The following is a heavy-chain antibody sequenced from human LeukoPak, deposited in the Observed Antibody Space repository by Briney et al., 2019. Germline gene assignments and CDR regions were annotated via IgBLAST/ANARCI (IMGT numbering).Heavy chain of an antibody. Sequence: PGGSLRLSCAASVFTFSSYGMHWVRQAPGKGLEWVAFIRYDGSNKYYADSVKGRFTISSDNSKNTLYLQMNRLRAEDTAVYYCAKEWGPFTGTGYFDYWGQGTLVTVSS. CDR1: VFTFSSYG. V-gene: IGHV3-30*02. J-gene: IGHJ4*02. CDR3: AKEWGPFTGTGYFDY. D-gene: IGHD1-14*01. CDR2: IRYDGSNK.